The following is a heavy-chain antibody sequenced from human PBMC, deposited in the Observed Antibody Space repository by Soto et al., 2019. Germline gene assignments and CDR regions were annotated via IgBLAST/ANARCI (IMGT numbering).Heavy chain of an antibody. CDR3: AKEDPRGYSGYGLPPAY. CDR2: ISGSGGST. CDR1: GFTFSSYA. V-gene: IGHV3-23*01. J-gene: IGHJ4*02. D-gene: IGHD5-12*01. Sequence: EVQLLESGGGLVQPGGSLRLSCAASGFTFSSYAMSWVRQAPGKGLEWVSAISGSGGSTYYADSVKGRFTISRDNSKNPRYLKRNSRRAEDTAVYYCAKEDPRGYSGYGLPPAYGGQGTLVTVPS.